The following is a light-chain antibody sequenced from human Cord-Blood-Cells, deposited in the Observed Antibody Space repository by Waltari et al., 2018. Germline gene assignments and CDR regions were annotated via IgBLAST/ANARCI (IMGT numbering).Light chain of an antibody. CDR3: QQYDNLP. Sequence: DIQMTQSPSSLSASVGDRVTITCQASQDISNYLNWYQQKPGKAPKLLIYDASNLETGVPARFSGSGSGTDFNFTISSLQPEDIATYYCQQYDNLPFGQGTRLEIK. CDR2: DAS. V-gene: IGKV1-33*01. CDR1: QDISNY. J-gene: IGKJ5*01.